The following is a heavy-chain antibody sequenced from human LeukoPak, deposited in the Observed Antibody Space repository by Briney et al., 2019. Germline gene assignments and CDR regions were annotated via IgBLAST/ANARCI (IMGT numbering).Heavy chain of an antibody. D-gene: IGHD6-13*01. CDR2: IYHSGST. V-gene: IGHV4-38-2*02. Sequence: SETLSLTCTVSGYSISSGYYWGWIRQPPGKGLEWIGSIYHSGSTYYNPSLKSRVTISVDTSKNQFSLKLSSVTAADTAVYYCARDGYSSSWGALYNWFDPWGQGTLVTVSS. CDR1: GYSISSGYY. CDR3: ARDGYSSSWGALYNWFDP. J-gene: IGHJ5*02.